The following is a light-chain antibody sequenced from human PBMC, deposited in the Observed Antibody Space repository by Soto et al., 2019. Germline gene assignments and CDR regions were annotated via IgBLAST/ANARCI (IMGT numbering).Light chain of an antibody. V-gene: IGLV4-69*01. Sequence: QPVLTQPPSASASLGASVKLTCTLSSGHNSYAIAWHQQQPEKGPRYLMKLNSDGSHSKGDEIPDRFSGSSSGAERYLTISSRQSDDEADYYCQTWSTDIRVFGGGTKLTVL. CDR3: QTWSTDIRV. J-gene: IGLJ3*02. CDR1: SGHNSYA. CDR2: LNSDGSH.